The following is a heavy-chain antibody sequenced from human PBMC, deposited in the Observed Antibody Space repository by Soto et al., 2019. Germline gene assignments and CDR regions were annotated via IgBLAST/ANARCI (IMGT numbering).Heavy chain of an antibody. D-gene: IGHD3-10*01. Sequence: GGSMRLSCAAFGFSGSSDYMSWVRQARGKGLEWVSLIYSGGDTYYADSVQGRLTISRDISSNPISLHTTSLRVDDTAIDHCTRAGSETGNFYLSNYYAMDVWVRGTTVTVSS. CDR2: IYSGGDT. V-gene: IGHV3-53*01. CDR3: TRAGSETGNFYLSNYYAMDV. CDR1: GFSGSSDY. J-gene: IGHJ6*02.